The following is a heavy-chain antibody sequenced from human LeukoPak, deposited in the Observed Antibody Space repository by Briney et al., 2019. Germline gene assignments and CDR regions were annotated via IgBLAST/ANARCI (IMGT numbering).Heavy chain of an antibody. D-gene: IGHD1-26*01. V-gene: IGHV3-23*01. CDR2: ICGSGGST. Sequence: GGSLRLSCAASGFTFSSYAMSWVRQGPGKGLEWVSAICGSGGSTYYADSVKGRFTISRYNSKNTLHLQMNSLRAEDTAVYYCAKVFLGGNYPTSWGQGTLVTVSS. J-gene: IGHJ4*02. CDR3: AKVFLGGNYPTS. CDR1: GFTFSSYA.